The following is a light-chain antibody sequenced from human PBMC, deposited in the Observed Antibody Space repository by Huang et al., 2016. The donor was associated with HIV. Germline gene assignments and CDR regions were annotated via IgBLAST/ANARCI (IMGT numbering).Light chain of an antibody. CDR1: QRISTW. CDR2: KAS. V-gene: IGKV1-5*03. J-gene: IGKJ1*01. CDR3: QHQWT. Sequence: DIQVTQSPSTLSAFVGDRVTITCRTSQRISTWLAWYQQRPGKTPNLLISKASNLETCVPARFSGNGSGTEFTLTINGLQPDDLATYYCQHQWTFGQGTKVEIK.